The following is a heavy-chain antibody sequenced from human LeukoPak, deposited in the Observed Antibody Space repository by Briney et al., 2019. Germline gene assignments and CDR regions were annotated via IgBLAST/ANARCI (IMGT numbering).Heavy chain of an antibody. CDR2: INHSGST. J-gene: IGHJ5*02. CDR1: GGSFSGYY. CDR3: ARVLSGSYSGRSRFDP. Sequence: SETLSLTCAVYGGSFSGYYWSWIRQPPGKGLEWSGEINHSGSTNYNPSLKSRVTISVDTSKNQFSLKLSSVTAADTAVYYCARVLSGSYSGRSRFDPWGQGTLVTVSS. V-gene: IGHV4-34*01. D-gene: IGHD1-26*01.